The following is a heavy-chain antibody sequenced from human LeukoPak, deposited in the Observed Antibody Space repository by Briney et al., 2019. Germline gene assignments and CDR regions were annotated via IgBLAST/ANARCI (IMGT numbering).Heavy chain of an antibody. Sequence: SETLSLICTVSGGSISSGDYYWSWIRQPPGKGLEWIGYIYYSGSTYYNPSLKSRVTISVDTSKNQFSLKLSSVTAADTAVYYCARVSGYCSSTSCYTNYYYYYMDVWGKGTTVTVSS. CDR1: GGSISSGDYY. CDR2: IYYSGST. CDR3: ARVSGYCSSTSCYTNYYYYYMDV. D-gene: IGHD2-2*02. V-gene: IGHV4-30-4*08. J-gene: IGHJ6*03.